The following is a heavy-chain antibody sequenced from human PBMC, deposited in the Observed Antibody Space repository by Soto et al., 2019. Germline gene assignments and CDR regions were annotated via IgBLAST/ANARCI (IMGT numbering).Heavy chain of an antibody. CDR2: IDPVDSYT. D-gene: IGHD6-6*01. CDR3: ARHYTSSSSPLDS. V-gene: IGHV5-10-1*03. J-gene: IGHJ4*02. CDR1: GYTFTNYW. Sequence: EVQLVQSGAEVKKPGESLRISCKGSGYTFTNYWITWVRQMPGKGLEWVGRIDPVDSYTHYNPSLQGHVTISADRSISTAYLQWSGLRASDTAIYYCARHYTSSSSPLDSWGQGTLVTVSS.